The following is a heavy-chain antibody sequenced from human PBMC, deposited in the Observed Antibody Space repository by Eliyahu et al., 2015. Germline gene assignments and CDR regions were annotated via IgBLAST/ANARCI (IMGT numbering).Heavy chain of an antibody. CDR1: GYSISSGYY. D-gene: IGHD2-15*01. V-gene: IGHV4-38-2*02. Sequence: QVQLQESGPGLVKPSETLSLTCTVSGYSISSGYYWGWIRQPPGKGLEWIGSIYHSGSTYYNPSLKSRVTISVDTSKNQFSLKLSSVTAADTAVYYCATGTGYCSGGSCYYYYGMDVWGQGTTVTVSS. CDR2: IYHSGST. CDR3: ATGTGYCSGGSCYYYYGMDV. J-gene: IGHJ6*02.